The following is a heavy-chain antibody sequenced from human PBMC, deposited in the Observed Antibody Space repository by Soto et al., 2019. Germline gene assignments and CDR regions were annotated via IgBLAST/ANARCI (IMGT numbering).Heavy chain of an antibody. Sequence: QVQLEQSGAEVKKPGSSVKVSCKASGGTFSSYAISWVRQAPGQGLEWMGGIIPIFGTANYAQKFQGRVTITADESTSTAYMELSSLRSEDTAVYYCARGIVVVVAAAVYYYYGMDVWGQGTTVTVSS. CDR2: IIPIFGTA. CDR1: GGTFSSYA. V-gene: IGHV1-69*01. CDR3: ARGIVVVVAAAVYYYYGMDV. D-gene: IGHD2-15*01. J-gene: IGHJ6*02.